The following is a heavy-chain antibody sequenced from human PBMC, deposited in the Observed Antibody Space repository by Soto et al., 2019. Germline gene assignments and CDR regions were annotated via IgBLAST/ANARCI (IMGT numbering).Heavy chain of an antibody. CDR2: INHSGST. D-gene: IGHD6-19*01. CDR3: ARSPNFSSSGWYGQLRHYYGMDV. V-gene: IGHV4-34*01. CDR1: GGSFSGYY. Sequence: KPSETLSLTCAVYGGSFSGYYWSWIRQPPGKGLEWIGEINHSGSTNYNPSLKGRVTISVDTSKNQFSLKLSSVTAADTAVYYCARSPNFSSSGWYGQLRHYYGMDVWGQGTTVTVSS. J-gene: IGHJ6*02.